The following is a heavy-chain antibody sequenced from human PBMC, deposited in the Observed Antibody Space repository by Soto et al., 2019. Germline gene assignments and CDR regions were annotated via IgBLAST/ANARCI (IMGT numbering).Heavy chain of an antibody. CDR1: GGSINSYW. CDR2: VYSSGTT. J-gene: IGHJ4*02. CDR3: ARDIGSYAYGEGY. D-gene: IGHD3-10*01. Sequence: SETLSLTCSVSGGSINSYWWSWIRQPAGKGLEWIGRVYSSGTTDYNPSLNSRATMSVETSKNQFSLKLSSVTAADTAVYYCARDIGSYAYGEGYWGQGIQVTV. V-gene: IGHV4-4*07.